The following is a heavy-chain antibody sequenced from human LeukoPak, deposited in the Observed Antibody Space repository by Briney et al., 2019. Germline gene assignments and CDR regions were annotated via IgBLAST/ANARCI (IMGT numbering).Heavy chain of an antibody. D-gene: IGHD2-2*02. CDR1: GGTFSSYA. V-gene: IGHV1-69*01. CDR3: ATNIPPGMDV. J-gene: IGHJ6*02. Sequence: GASVKVSCKASGGTFSSYAISWVRQAPGQGLEWMGGIIPIFGTANYAQKFQGRVTITADESTSTAYMELSSLRSDDTAVYYCATNIPPGMDVWGQGTTVTVSS. CDR2: IIPIFGTA.